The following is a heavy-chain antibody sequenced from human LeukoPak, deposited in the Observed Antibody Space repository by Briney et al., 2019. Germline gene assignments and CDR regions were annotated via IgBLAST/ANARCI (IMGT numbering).Heavy chain of an antibody. D-gene: IGHD3-10*01. Sequence: GGSLRLSCAASGFTFSSYWMHWVRQAPGKGLGWVSRINSDGSSTDYADSVKGRFTISRDNAKNTLYLQMNSLRVEDTAVYYCAGQIWLGELFAHYWGQGTLVTVSS. CDR3: AGQIWLGELFAHY. CDR2: INSDGSST. CDR1: GFTFSSYW. J-gene: IGHJ4*02. V-gene: IGHV3-74*01.